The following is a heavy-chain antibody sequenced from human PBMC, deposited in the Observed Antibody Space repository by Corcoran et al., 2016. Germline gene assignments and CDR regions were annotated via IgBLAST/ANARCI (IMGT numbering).Heavy chain of an antibody. CDR1: GYTFTGYY. CDR2: INPNSGGT. Sequence: QVQLVQSGAEVKKPGASVKVSCKASGYTFTGYYMHWVRQAPGQGLEWMGWINPNSGGTNYAQKFQGRVTMTRDTSISTAYMELSRLRSDDTAVYYCARWHGSGLHQWYFDLWGRGTLVTVSS. V-gene: IGHV1-2*02. J-gene: IGHJ2*01. CDR3: ARWHGSGLHQWYFDL. D-gene: IGHD5-12*01.